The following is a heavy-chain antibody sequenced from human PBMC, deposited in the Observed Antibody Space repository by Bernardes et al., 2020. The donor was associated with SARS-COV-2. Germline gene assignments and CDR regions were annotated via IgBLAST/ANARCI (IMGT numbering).Heavy chain of an antibody. CDR1: GFTFSSYW. D-gene: IGHD2-2*02. J-gene: IGHJ6*02. CDR3: ARGGVVPAAIRYYYYYYYGMDV. V-gene: IGHV3-7*03. CDR2: IKQDGSEK. Sequence: GGSLRLSCAASGFTFSSYWMSWVRQAPGKGLEWVANIKQDGSEKYYVDSVKGRFTISRDNAKNSLYLQMNSLRAEDTAVYYCARGGVVPAAIRYYYYYYYGMDVWGQGTTVTVSS.